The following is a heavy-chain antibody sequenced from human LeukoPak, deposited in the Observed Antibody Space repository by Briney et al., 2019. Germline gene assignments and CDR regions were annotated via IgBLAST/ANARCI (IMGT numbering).Heavy chain of an antibody. Sequence: SETLSLTCTVSGGSISSSNYWGWIRQPPGKGLEWIGEINHSGSTNYNPSLKSRVTISVDTSKNQFSLKLSSVTAADTAVYYCARVPSKSTPGGLRQLVRRGYFDYWGQGTLVTVSS. CDR3: ARVPSKSTPGGLRQLVRRGYFDY. J-gene: IGHJ4*02. CDR2: INHSGST. CDR1: GGSISSSNY. D-gene: IGHD6-13*01. V-gene: IGHV4-4*02.